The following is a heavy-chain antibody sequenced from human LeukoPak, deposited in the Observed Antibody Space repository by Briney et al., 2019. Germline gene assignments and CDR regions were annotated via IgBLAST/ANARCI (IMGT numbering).Heavy chain of an antibody. CDR2: IRSKANSYAT. J-gene: IGHJ4*02. CDR1: GFTFSGSA. V-gene: IGHV3-73*01. Sequence: PGGSLRLSCAASGFTFSGSAMHWVRQASGKGLEWVGRIRSKANSYATAYAASAKGRFTISRDDSKNTAYLQMNSLKTEDTAVYYCTRRGSSGSPLDYWGQGTLVTVSS. D-gene: IGHD3-22*01. CDR3: TRRGSSGSPLDY.